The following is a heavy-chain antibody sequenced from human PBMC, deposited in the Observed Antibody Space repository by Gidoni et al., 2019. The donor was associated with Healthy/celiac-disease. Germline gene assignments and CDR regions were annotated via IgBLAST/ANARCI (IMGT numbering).Heavy chain of an antibody. D-gene: IGHD2-2*01. CDR1: GFTFSSYG. J-gene: IGHJ3*02. V-gene: IGHV3-33*01. Sequence: QVQLVESGGGVVQPGRSLRLSCAASGFTFSSYGMPWVRQAPGKGLEWVAVIWYDGSNKYYADSVKGRFTISRDNSKNTLYLQMNSLRAEDTAVYYCARDPFSSTPQNAFDIWGQGTMVTVSS. CDR2: IWYDGSNK. CDR3: ARDPFSSTPQNAFDI.